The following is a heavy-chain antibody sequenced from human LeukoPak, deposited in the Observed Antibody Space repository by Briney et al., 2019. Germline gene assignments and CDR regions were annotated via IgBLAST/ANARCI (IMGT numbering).Heavy chain of an antibody. CDR3: ARDFAVTTAYYYGVDV. V-gene: IGHV4-59*01. D-gene: IGHD4-17*01. Sequence: SETLSLTCTVSGGSISSSYWTWIRQPPGKGLEWIGYIYYSGTTDYNPSLRSRVTISVDTPKNQFSLKLSSVTAADTAVYYCARDFAVTTAYYYGVDVWGQGITVTVSS. CDR2: IYYSGTT. CDR1: GGSISSSY. J-gene: IGHJ6*02.